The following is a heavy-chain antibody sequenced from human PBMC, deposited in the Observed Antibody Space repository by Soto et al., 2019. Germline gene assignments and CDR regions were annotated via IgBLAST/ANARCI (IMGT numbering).Heavy chain of an antibody. V-gene: IGHV1-18*01. D-gene: IGHD3-9*01. Sequence: WASVKVSCKASGYTFTSYGISWVRQAPGQGLEWMGWISAYNGNTNYAQKLQGRVTMTTDTSTSTAYMELRSLRSDDTAVYYCARAGRYFEKKHGAFDYWGQGTLVTVSS. CDR3: ARAGRYFEKKHGAFDY. CDR2: ISAYNGNT. CDR1: GYTFTSYG. J-gene: IGHJ4*02.